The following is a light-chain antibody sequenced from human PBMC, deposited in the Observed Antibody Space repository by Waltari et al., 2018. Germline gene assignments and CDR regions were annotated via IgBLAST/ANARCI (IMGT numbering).Light chain of an antibody. Sequence: EIVLTQSPGTLSVSPGERVTVPCRASQTIHGRWFTLYHQKPGQAPRLLIYGASNSAPGIPDRFSGSGSGTDFTLTISRLEPEDSAVYYCQQYDGSVVTFGGGTKVEIK. CDR3: QQYDGSVVT. J-gene: IGKJ4*01. CDR1: QTIHGRW. CDR2: GAS. V-gene: IGKV3-20*01.